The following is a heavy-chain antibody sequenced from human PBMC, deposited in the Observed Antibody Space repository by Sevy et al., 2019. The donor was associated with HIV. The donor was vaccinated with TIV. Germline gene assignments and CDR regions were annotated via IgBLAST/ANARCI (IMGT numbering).Heavy chain of an antibody. Sequence: GGSLRLPCAASGFTFSSYWMHWVRQAPGKGLVWVSRINGEWSSTTYADSVKGRFTISRDNAKNTLYLQMNSLRAEDTAVYYCARARGITGTTGFDYWGQGTLVTVSS. V-gene: IGHV3-74*01. CDR2: INGEWSST. CDR1: GFTFSSYW. CDR3: ARARGITGTTGFDY. D-gene: IGHD1-20*01. J-gene: IGHJ4*02.